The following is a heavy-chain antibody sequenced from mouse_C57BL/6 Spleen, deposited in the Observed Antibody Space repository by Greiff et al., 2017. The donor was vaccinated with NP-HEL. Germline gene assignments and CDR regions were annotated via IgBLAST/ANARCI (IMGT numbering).Heavy chain of an antibody. CDR3: AREGDSLFAY. CDR1: GYTFTSYW. CDR2: IDPNSGGT. D-gene: IGHD2-13*01. J-gene: IGHJ3*01. V-gene: IGHV1-72*01. Sequence: QVQLQQPGAELVKPGASVKLSCKASGYTFTSYWMHWVKQRPGRGLEWMGRIDPNSGGTKYNEKFKSKATLTVDKPSSTAYMQLSSLTSEDSAVYYCAREGDSLFAYWGQGTLVTVSA.